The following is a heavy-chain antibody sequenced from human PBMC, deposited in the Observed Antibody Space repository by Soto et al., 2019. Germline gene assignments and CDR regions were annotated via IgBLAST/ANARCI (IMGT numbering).Heavy chain of an antibody. D-gene: IGHD4-17*01. CDR1: GYTFTSYG. V-gene: IGHV1-18*01. J-gene: IGHJ4*02. Sequence: QVPLVQSGAEVKKPGASVKVSCKASGYTFTSYGISWVRQAPGQGLEWMGWISAYNGNTNYAQKLQGRVTITTDTSTSTAYMELRSLRSDDTAVYYCARVLWVDGDYVPPQYWGQGTLVTVSS. CDR3: ARVLWVDGDYVPPQY. CDR2: ISAYNGNT.